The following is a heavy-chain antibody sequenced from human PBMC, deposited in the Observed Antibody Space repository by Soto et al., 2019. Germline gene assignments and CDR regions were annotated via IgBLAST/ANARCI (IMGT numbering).Heavy chain of an antibody. CDR3: VRGYYFDY. V-gene: IGHV3-48*01. CDR1: GLTFSRYS. CDR2: ISTSSTTI. J-gene: IGHJ4*02. Sequence: EVQLVESGGGLVQPGGSLRLSCAASGLTFSRYSMNWVRQAPGKGLEWVSDISTSSTTIHYADSVTGRFTISRDNAKNSLYLQLNSLRAEDTAVYYCVRGYYFDYWGQGTLVTVSS. D-gene: IGHD3-16*01.